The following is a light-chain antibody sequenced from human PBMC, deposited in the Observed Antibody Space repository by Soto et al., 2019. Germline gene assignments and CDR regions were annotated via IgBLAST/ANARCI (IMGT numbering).Light chain of an antibody. CDR1: QSVSSSY. CDR2: GAS. CDR3: QQYGSSLLT. V-gene: IGKV3-20*01. J-gene: IGKJ4*01. Sequence: EIVLTHSPGTLSLSPGERATLSCRASQSVSSSYLAWYQQKPGQAPRLLIYGASSRATGIPDRFSGSGSGTDFTLTISRLEPEDFAMYYCQQYGSSLLTFGGGTKVEIK.